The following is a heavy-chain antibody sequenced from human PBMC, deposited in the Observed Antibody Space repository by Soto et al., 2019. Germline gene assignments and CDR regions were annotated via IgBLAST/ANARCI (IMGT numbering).Heavy chain of an antibody. Sequence: LSLTCGVNGGSFRNYSYNWIRQAPGKGLEWIGEIKHRGTFNYNPSLKSRVTLSIDTSRNQFSLMLKSVTAADTAVYYCAIGGGFIIGRMAWFDPWGQGTLVTVSS. V-gene: IGHV4-34*01. CDR1: GGSFRNYS. D-gene: IGHD2-15*01. CDR2: IKHRGTF. CDR3: AIGGGFIIGRMAWFDP. J-gene: IGHJ5*02.